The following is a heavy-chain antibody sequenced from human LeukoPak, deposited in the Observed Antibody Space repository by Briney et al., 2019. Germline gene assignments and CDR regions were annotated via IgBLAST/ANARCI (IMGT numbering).Heavy chain of an antibody. J-gene: IGHJ4*02. V-gene: IGHV1-3*01. CDR2: INAGNGNT. Sequence: AASVKVSCKASGYTFTSYAMHWVRQAPGQRLEWMGWINAGNGNTKYSQKFQGRVTITRDTSASTAYMELSSLRSEDTAVYYCALWDYGSGSALGYWGQGTLVTVSS. CDR1: GYTFTSYA. CDR3: ALWDYGSGSALGY. D-gene: IGHD3-10*01.